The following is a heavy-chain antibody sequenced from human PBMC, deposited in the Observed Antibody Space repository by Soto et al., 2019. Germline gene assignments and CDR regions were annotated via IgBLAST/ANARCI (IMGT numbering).Heavy chain of an antibody. J-gene: IGHJ4*02. CDR1: GFTFSSYA. CDR3: ARQSYSSSYFDY. V-gene: IGHV3-64*01. D-gene: IGHD6-13*01. Sequence: EVQLVESGGGLVQPGGSLRLSCAASGFTFSSYAMHWVRQAPGKGLEYVSAISSNGGSTYYANSVKGRFTISRDNSKNTLYLQMGSLRAEDMAVYYCARQSYSSSYFDYWGQGTLVTVSS. CDR2: ISSNGGST.